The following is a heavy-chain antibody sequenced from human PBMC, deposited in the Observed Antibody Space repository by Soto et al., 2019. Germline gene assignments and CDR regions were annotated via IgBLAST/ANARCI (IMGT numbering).Heavy chain of an antibody. J-gene: IGHJ6*02. CDR2: ISSGGITI. CDR3: ARHPEIYSAMDV. V-gene: IGHV3-11*01. CDR1: GFTFSDYY. Sequence: GGSLRLSCAASGFTFSDYYMTWIRQAPGKGLEWLSYISSGGITIYYADSVKGRFTVSRDNAKNSMYLQMNNLRVEDTAVYYCARHPEIYSAMDVWGQGTTVTVSS.